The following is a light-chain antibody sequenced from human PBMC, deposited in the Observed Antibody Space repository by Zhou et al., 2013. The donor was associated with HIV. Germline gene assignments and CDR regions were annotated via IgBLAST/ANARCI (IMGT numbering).Light chain of an antibody. CDR3: HQYNSYAWS. Sequence: DIQMTQSPATLSAFVGDRVAITCRASQSVNKWLAWYQQKPGKAPKLLIYDASVLENGVPSRFRGSGFGTDFTLTINSLQPDDCATYYCHQYNSYAWSFGQGTRVQIK. J-gene: IGKJ1*01. CDR2: DAS. CDR1: QSVNKW. V-gene: IGKV1-5*01.